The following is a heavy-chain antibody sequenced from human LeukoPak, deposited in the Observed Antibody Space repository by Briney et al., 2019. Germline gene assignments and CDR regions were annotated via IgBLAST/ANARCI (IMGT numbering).Heavy chain of an antibody. V-gene: IGHV3-73*01. D-gene: IGHD4-11*01. Sequence: GGSLRLSCAASGFTFSGSAMHWVRQASGEGLEWVGRIRSKANSYATAYAASVKGRFTISRDDSKNTAYLQMNSLKTEDTAVYYCTTTQDHDYWGQGTLVTVSS. J-gene: IGHJ4*02. CDR2: IRSKANSYAT. CDR3: TTTQDHDY. CDR1: GFTFSGSA.